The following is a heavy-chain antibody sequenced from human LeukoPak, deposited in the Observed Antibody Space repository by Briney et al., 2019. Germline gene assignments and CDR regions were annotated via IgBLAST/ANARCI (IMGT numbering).Heavy chain of an antibody. CDR1: GFTFCSYA. D-gene: IGHD2-2*01. CDR2: ISGSGGST. J-gene: IGHJ4*02. CDR3: AKFPLGVVVPAAIHFDY. Sequence: GGSLSLSWAASGFTFCSYAMSWVRQAPGKGLEWVSAISGSGGSTYYADSVKGRFTISRDNSKNTLYLQMNSLRAEDTAVYYCAKFPLGVVVPAAIHFDYWGQGTLVTVSS. V-gene: IGHV3-23*01.